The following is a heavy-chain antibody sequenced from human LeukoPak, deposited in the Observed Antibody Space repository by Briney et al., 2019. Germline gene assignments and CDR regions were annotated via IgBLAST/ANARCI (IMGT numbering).Heavy chain of an antibody. CDR1: GGSISTSPYY. J-gene: IGHJ4*02. V-gene: IGHV4-39*01. D-gene: IGHD2-2*01. CDR2: IYYSGST. Sequence: SETLSLTCTVSGGSISTSPYYWVWMRQPPGKGLEWIGSIYYSGSTYYDPSLKSRVTISVDTSKNQFSLMLTSVTAADTAVYYCARRYSRSPSDFDYWGQGTLVTVSS. CDR3: ARRYSRSPSDFDY.